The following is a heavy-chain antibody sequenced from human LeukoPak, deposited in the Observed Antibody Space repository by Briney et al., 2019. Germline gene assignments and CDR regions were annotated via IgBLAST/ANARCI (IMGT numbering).Heavy chain of an antibody. J-gene: IGHJ5*02. Sequence: SETLSLTCTVSGGSLSPYYWSWIRQSPGKGLEWIGYIYYSGSATYTPSLKSRVTISVDTSKNQFSLKINSMTAADTAVYYCAREGQWLPDWFDPWGQGTLVTVSS. CDR3: AREGQWLPDWFDP. CDR2: IYYSGSA. CDR1: GGSLSPYY. V-gene: IGHV4-59*01. D-gene: IGHD6-19*01.